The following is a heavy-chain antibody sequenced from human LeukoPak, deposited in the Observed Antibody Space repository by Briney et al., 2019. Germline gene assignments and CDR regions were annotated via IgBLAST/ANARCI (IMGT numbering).Heavy chain of an antibody. CDR1: GFTFSSYG. CDR2: IRYDGSNK. Sequence: PGGSLRLSCAASGFTFSSYGMHWVRQAPGKGLEWVAFIRYDGSNKYYADSVKGRFTISRDNSKNTLYLQMNSLRAEDTAVYYCAKDNLWFGELWPAEFDYWGQGTLVTVSP. J-gene: IGHJ4*02. CDR3: AKDNLWFGELWPAEFDY. D-gene: IGHD3-10*01. V-gene: IGHV3-30*02.